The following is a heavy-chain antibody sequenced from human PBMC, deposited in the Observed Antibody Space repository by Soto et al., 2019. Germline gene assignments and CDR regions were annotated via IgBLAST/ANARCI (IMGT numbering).Heavy chain of an antibody. J-gene: IGHJ6*02. V-gene: IGHV1-69*01. CDR1: GGTFSSYA. Sequence: SVKVTCKASGGTFSSYAISWVRQAPGQGLEWMGGIIPIFGTANYAQKFQGRVTITADESTSTAYMELSSLRSEDTAVYYCAKKVAGTGWYYYGMDVWGQGTTVTVSS. CDR2: IIPIFGTA. CDR3: AKKVAGTGWYYYGMDV. D-gene: IGHD6-19*01.